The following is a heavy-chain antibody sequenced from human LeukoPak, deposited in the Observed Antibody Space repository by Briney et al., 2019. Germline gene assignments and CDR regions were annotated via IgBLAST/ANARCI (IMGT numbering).Heavy chain of an antibody. Sequence: GGSLRLSCVASGFTFSSNGMHWVRQAPGKGLEWVTFIQYDGSKKYYADSVKGRFTISRDNAKNSLYLQMNSLRAEDTAVYYCASEGPWGQGTLVTVSS. CDR2: IQYDGSKK. V-gene: IGHV3-30*02. CDR1: GFTFSSNG. J-gene: IGHJ5*02. CDR3: ASEGP.